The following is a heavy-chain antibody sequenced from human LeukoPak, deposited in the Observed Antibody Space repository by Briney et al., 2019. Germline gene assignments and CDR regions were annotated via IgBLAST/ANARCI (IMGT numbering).Heavy chain of an antibody. Sequence: SETLSLTCAVYGGSFSGYYWSRIRQPPGKGLEWIGEINHSGSTNYNPSPKSRVTISVDTSKSQFSLKLSSVTAADTAVYYCARLRASGWPRVDYWGQGTLVTVSS. D-gene: IGHD6-19*01. CDR1: GGSFSGYY. CDR3: ARLRASGWPRVDY. V-gene: IGHV4-34*01. CDR2: INHSGST. J-gene: IGHJ4*02.